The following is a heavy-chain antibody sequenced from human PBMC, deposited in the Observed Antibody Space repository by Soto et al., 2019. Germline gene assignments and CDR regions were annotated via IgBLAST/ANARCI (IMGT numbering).Heavy chain of an antibody. CDR1: GGTFSSYA. Sequence: ASVKVSCKASGGTFSSYAISWVRQAPGQGLEWMGGIIPIFGTANYAQKFQGRVTITADESTSTAYMVLSSLRSEDTAVYYWARANVEMATMGAFDIWGQGTMVTVSS. CDR3: ARANVEMATMGAFDI. V-gene: IGHV1-69*13. J-gene: IGHJ3*02. CDR2: IIPIFGTA. D-gene: IGHD5-12*01.